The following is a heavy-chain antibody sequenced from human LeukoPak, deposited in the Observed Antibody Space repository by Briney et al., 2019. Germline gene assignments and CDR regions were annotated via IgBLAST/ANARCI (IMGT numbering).Heavy chain of an antibody. Sequence: SETLSLTCTVSGGSISSYYWSWIRQPPGKGLEWIGYIYHSGSTYYNPSLKSRVTISVDTSKNQFSLKLSSVTAADTAVYYCARPRGYSGYDWVYWGQGTLVTVSS. D-gene: IGHD5-12*01. J-gene: IGHJ4*02. CDR2: IYHSGST. V-gene: IGHV4-59*08. CDR1: GGSISSYY. CDR3: ARPRGYSGYDWVY.